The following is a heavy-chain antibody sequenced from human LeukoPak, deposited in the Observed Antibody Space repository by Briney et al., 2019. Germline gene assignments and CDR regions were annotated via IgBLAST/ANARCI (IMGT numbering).Heavy chain of an antibody. J-gene: IGHJ4*02. V-gene: IGHV1-18*01. CDR2: ISAYNGNT. D-gene: IGHD2-21*01. Sequence: ASVKVSCKASGYTFTSYGISWVRQASGQGLEWMGWISAYNGNTNYAQKLQGRVTMTTDTSTSTAYMGLRSLRSDDTAVYYCVRESLRCGGDCYIDYWGQGTLVTVSS. CDR3: VRESLRCGGDCYIDY. CDR1: GYTFTSYG.